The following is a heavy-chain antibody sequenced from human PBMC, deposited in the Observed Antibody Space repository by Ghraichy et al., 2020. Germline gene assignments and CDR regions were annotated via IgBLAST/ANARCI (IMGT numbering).Heavy chain of an antibody. CDR1: GGSISSTNFY. J-gene: IGHJ5*02. D-gene: IGHD6-19*01. CDR3: AVHRSGWYSSWFDP. CDR2: IFYSGTT. Sequence: SLNISCTVSGGSISSTNFYWSWIRQSPGVGLEWIGYIFYSGTTYTETSYYNPSLKSRLTISVDTSKNLFSLSLRSVTAADTAVYFCAVHRSGWYSSWFDPWGQGTLVTVSS. V-gene: IGHV4-30-4*01.